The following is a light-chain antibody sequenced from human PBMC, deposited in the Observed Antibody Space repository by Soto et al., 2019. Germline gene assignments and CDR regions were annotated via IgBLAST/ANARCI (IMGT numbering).Light chain of an antibody. CDR2: DTS. CDR3: LLSYSGARTYV. V-gene: IGLV7-46*01. Sequence: QDVVTQEPSLTVSPGGTVTLTCGSSTGAVTSGHYPYWFQQKPGQAPRTLIYDTSNKHSWTPARFSGSLLGGKAALTLSGAQPEDEAEYYCLLSYSGARTYVFGTGTKLTVL. CDR1: TGAVTSGHY. J-gene: IGLJ1*01.